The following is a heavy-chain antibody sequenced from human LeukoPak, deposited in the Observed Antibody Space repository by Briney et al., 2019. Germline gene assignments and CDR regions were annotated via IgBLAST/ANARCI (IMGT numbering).Heavy chain of an antibody. V-gene: IGHV4-34*01. Sequence: SETLSLTCAVYGGSCDDYYCSWLRQPPGKGLEWIGEVHPSGIFYYNSSLLSRVTISVDTSKSQFSLRLTSVTAADTAFYYCARGRDRSKAGDHWGQGSLVTVSS. J-gene: IGHJ4*02. D-gene: IGHD5-24*01. CDR2: VHPSGIF. CDR3: ARGRDRSKAGDH. CDR1: GGSCDDYY.